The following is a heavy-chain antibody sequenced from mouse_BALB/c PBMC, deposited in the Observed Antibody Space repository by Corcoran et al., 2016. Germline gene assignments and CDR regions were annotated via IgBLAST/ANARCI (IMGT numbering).Heavy chain of an antibody. J-gene: IGHJ2*01. CDR2: INPRSRGT. V-gene: IGHV1-18*01. Sequence: EVLLQQSGTVLVKPGASVKITCKTSGDTFTDYNMDWVRQSHGERLEWMGEINPRSRGTIYNQTFEGRATFTVDKSSSTAYMELRSLTSGDPAVYYCARWGITTFDYCGQGTTVTVSS. CDR3: ARWGITTFDY. D-gene: IGHD1-1*01. CDR1: GDTFTDYN.